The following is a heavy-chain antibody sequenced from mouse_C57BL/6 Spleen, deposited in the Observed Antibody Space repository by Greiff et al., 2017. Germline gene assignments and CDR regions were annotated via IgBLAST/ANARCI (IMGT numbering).Heavy chain of an antibody. CDR1: GYTFTSYW. CDR2: IDPSDSYT. D-gene: IGHD1-1*01. J-gene: IGHJ3*01. Sequence: VKLQQPGAELVMPGASVKLSCKASGYTFTSYWMHWVKQRPGQGLEWIGEIDPSDSYTNYNQKFKGKSTLTVDKSSSTAYMQLSSLTSEDSAVYYCARRRGSSSWFAYWGQGTLVTVSA. V-gene: IGHV1-69*01. CDR3: ARRRGSSSWFAY.